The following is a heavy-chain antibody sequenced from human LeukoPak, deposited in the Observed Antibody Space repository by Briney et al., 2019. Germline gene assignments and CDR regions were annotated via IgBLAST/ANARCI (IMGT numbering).Heavy chain of an antibody. CDR1: GFIFSSYG. CDR3: AKGAYYYDSSGYYYSPREDAFDI. V-gene: IGHV3-30*02. D-gene: IGHD3-22*01. CDR2: IRYDGSKK. J-gene: IGHJ3*02. Sequence: GGSLRLSCAASGFIFSSYGMHWVRQAPPKGLEEVAFIRYDGSKKYYADSVKGRFTISRDNSKNTLYLQMNSLRAEDTAVYYCAKGAYYYDSSGYYYSPREDAFDIWGQGTMVTVSS.